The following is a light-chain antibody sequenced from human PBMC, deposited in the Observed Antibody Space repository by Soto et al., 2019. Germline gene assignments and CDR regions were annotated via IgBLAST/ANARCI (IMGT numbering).Light chain of an antibody. J-gene: IGKJ2*01. CDR2: KVS. V-gene: IGKV2-30*01. CDR1: QSLVNGAGNTY. Sequence: DVVLTQSPLSLTVTLGQPASISCRSSQSLVNGAGNTYLNWFHQRPGQSPRRLIYKVSNRDSGVPARFSGSGSGTDFTLKISRVEAEDIGVYYCMQGTHWPPYTVGQGTKLEIK. CDR3: MQGTHWPPYT.